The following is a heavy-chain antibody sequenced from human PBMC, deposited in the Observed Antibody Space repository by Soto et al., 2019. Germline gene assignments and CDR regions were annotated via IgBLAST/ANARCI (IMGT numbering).Heavy chain of an antibody. CDR2: IIPIFGTA. Sequence: QVQLVQSGAEVKKPGSSVKVSCKASGGTFSSYAISWVRQAPGQGLEWMGGIIPIFGTANYAQKFQGRVTITADEATSTAYKELSSLRSEDTAVYYCARYDILTGYNWFDPWGQGTLVTVSS. J-gene: IGHJ5*02. CDR1: GGTFSSYA. V-gene: IGHV1-69*12. D-gene: IGHD3-9*01. CDR3: ARYDILTGYNWFDP.